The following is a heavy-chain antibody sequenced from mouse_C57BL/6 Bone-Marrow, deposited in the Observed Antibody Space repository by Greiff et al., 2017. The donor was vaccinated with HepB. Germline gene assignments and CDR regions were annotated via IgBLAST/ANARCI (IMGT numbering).Heavy chain of an antibody. J-gene: IGHJ4*01. CDR3: ARWGYGNAMDY. CDR1: GYTFTSYW. CDR2: IPPNSGSS. V-gene: IGHV1-64*01. D-gene: IGHD1-1*01. Sequence: QVQLQQPGAELVKPGASVKLSCKASGYTFTSYWMHWVKQRPGQGLEWIGMIPPNSGSSNYNEKFTSKATLTVDKSSSTAYMQLSSLTSEDSAVYYCARWGYGNAMDYWGQGTSVTVSS.